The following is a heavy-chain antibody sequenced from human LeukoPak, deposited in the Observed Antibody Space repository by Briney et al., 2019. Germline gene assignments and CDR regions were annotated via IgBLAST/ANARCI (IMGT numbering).Heavy chain of an antibody. Sequence: GGSLRLSCAASGFTFSSYSMSWVRQAPGKGLEWVSYISSSSSAMYYADSMKGRSTISRDNAKNSLYLQMNNLRDEDTAVYYCARGSGNSFDYWGQGALVTVSS. CDR2: ISSSSSAM. CDR1: GFTFSSYS. CDR3: ARGSGNSFDY. D-gene: IGHD3-10*01. V-gene: IGHV3-48*02. J-gene: IGHJ4*02.